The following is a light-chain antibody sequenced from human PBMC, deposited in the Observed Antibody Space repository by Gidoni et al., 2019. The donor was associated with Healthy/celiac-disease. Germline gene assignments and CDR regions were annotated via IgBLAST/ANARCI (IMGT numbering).Light chain of an antibody. Sequence: ELVLTPSPGPLSLSPGERATLSCRASQSVSSSYLAWYQQKPGQAPRLLIYGASSRATGIPDRFSGSGSGTDFTLTISRLEPEDFAVYYCQQYGSSSWTFGQGTKVEIK. J-gene: IGKJ1*01. CDR3: QQYGSSSWT. CDR2: GAS. CDR1: QSVSSSY. V-gene: IGKV3-20*01.